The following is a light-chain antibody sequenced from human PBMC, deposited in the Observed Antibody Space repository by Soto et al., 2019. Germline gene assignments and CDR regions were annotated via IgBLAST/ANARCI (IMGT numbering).Light chain of an antibody. V-gene: IGLV1-40*01. CDR3: QSRGV. CDR2: GNS. J-gene: IGLJ2*01. Sequence: QPVLTQPPSVSGAPGQRVTISCTGSSSNIGAGYDVHWYQQLPGTAPKLLIYGNSNRPSGVPDRFSGSKSGTSASLAITGLQAEDEADYYCQSRGVFGGGTKLTVL. CDR1: SSNIGAGYD.